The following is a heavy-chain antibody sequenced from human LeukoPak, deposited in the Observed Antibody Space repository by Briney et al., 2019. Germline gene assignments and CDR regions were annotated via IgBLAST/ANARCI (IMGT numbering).Heavy chain of an antibody. CDR2: IYPGDSDT. Sequence: GESLKISCKGSGYSFTSYWIGWVRQMPGKGLEWMGIIYPGDSDTRYSPSFQGQVTISADKSISTAYLQWSSLKASDTAMYYCARRPLPMYYYDSTPFDIWGQGTMVTVSS. V-gene: IGHV5-51*01. D-gene: IGHD3-22*01. CDR3: ARRPLPMYYYDSTPFDI. J-gene: IGHJ3*02. CDR1: GYSFTSYW.